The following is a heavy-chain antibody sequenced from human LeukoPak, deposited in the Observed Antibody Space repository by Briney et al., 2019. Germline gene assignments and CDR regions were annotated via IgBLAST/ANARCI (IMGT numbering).Heavy chain of an antibody. D-gene: IGHD1-7*01. Sequence: GGSLRLSCAASGFTFSSYAMSWVRQAPGKGLEWVSAISGSGGSTYYADSVKGRFTISRDNSKNTLYLQMNSLRAEDTAVYYCAKYLLDWNLLYYFDYWGQGTLVTVSS. V-gene: IGHV3-23*01. CDR2: ISGSGGST. CDR3: AKYLLDWNLLYYFDY. J-gene: IGHJ4*02. CDR1: GFTFSSYA.